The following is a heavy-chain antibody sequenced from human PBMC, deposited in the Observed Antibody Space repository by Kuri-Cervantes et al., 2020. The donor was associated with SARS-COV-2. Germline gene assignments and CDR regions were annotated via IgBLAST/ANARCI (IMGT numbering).Heavy chain of an antibody. CDR2: IGSNGGST. CDR1: GYTFSSYA. CDR3: ARDRYYYMDV. Sequence: LSPTCAASGYTFSSYAMHWVRQAPGKGPEYVSAIGSNGGSTYYANSVKGRFTISRDNSKNTLYLQMGSLRAADMAVYYCARDRYYYMDVWCKGTTVTSP. V-gene: IGHV3-64*01. J-gene: IGHJ6*03.